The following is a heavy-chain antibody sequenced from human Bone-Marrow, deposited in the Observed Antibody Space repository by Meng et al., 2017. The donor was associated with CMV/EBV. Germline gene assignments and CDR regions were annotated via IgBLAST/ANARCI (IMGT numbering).Heavy chain of an antibody. D-gene: IGHD5-18*01. J-gene: IGHJ4*02. CDR2: IRYDGSNK. CDR3: ALTSPVDTDFDY. Sequence: GESLKISCAASGFTFSSYGMHWVRQAPGKGLEWVAFIRYDGSNKYYADSVKGRFTISRDNSKNTLYLQMNSLRAEDTAVYYCALTSPVDTDFDYWSQGTLVTVSS. CDR1: GFTFSSYG. V-gene: IGHV3-30*02.